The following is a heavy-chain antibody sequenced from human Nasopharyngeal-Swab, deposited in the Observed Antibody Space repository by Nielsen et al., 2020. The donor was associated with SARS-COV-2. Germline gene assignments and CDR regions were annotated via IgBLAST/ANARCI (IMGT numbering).Heavy chain of an antibody. CDR1: GFTFSDYY. Sequence: LSLTCAASGFTFSDYYMSWIRQAPGKGLEWVSYISSSSYTNYADSVKGRFTISRDNAKNSLYLQMNSLRADDTAVYYCARGSIRGIIISDFDYWGQGTLVTVSS. CDR2: ISSSSYT. CDR3: ARGSIRGIIISDFDY. D-gene: IGHD3-10*01. V-gene: IGHV3-11*05. J-gene: IGHJ4*02.